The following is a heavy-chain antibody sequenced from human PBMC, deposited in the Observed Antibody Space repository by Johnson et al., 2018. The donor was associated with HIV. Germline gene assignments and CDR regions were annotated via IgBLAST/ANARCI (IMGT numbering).Heavy chain of an antibody. Sequence: QVQLVESGGGVVQPGRSLRLSCAASGFTFSSYGMHWVRQAPGKGLEWVAVIWYDGSNKYYADSVKGRFTISRDNSKNTLYLQMNSLRAEDTAVYYCARPSLWDSSDYLGGDGFDFWGQWTMVTVSS. CDR1: GFTFSSYG. J-gene: IGHJ3*01. CDR3: ARPSLWDSSDYLGGDGFDF. V-gene: IGHV3-30*19. D-gene: IGHD3-22*01. CDR2: IWYDGSNK.